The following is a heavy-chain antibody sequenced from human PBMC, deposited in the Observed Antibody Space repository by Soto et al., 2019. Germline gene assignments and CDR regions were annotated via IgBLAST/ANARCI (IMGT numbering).Heavy chain of an antibody. CDR3: ARRLSGIAVAGALYYYYGMDV. D-gene: IGHD6-19*01. J-gene: IGHJ6*02. CDR1: GFTFSDYY. V-gene: IGHV3-11*01. Sequence: GGSLRLSCAASGFTFSDYYMSWIRQAPGKGLEWVSYISSSGSTIYYADSVKGRFTISRDNAKNSLYLQMNSLRAEDTAVYYGARRLSGIAVAGALYYYYGMDVWGQGTTVTVSS. CDR2: ISSSGSTI.